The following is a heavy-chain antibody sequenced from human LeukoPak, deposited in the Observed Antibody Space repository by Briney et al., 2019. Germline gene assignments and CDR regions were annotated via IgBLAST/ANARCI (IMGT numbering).Heavy chain of an antibody. V-gene: IGHV3-30*18. CDR2: ISYEGGTQ. J-gene: IGHJ5*02. CDR1: GVTLSPYG. CDR3: AKEGTPQASTWYDL. D-gene: IGHD2-2*01. Sequence: TGGSLRPSCAASGVTLSPYGMHWVRQAPGKGLEWVAVISYEGGTQHYADSVKGRFIISRDNPRNTLYLQMNILRTEDTAVYYCAKEGTPQASTWYDLWGQGTQVIVSS.